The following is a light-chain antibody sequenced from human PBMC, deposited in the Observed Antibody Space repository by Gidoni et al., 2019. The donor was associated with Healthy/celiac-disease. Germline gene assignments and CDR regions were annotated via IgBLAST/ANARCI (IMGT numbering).Light chain of an antibody. V-gene: IGKV1-39*01. J-gene: IGKJ4*01. CDR3: QQSYSTPFT. CDR1: HSISSD. Sequence: DIQMTQSPSSLSASVGASVTITCRASHSISSDINLYQQKPGKAPDLLIYAAPCLQSGVPSRFSGSGSGTDFTLTISSLQPEDFATYYCQQSYSTPFTFGGGTKVEIK. CDR2: AAP.